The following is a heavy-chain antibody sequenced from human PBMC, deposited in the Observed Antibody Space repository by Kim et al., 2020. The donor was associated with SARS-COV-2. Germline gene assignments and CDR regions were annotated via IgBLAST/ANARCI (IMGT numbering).Heavy chain of an antibody. CDR3: ARDYDYVWGSYRFNYGMAV. J-gene: IGHJ6*02. Sequence: ASVKVSCKASGYTFTRYGMSWVRQAPGQGLEWMGWINPYNGNTNYAQKLQGRVTMTTDTSMSTAYMELRSLRSDDTAVYYCARDYDYVWGSYRFNYGMAVWGQGTSVSVSS. D-gene: IGHD3-16*02. V-gene: IGHV1-18*01. CDR2: INPYNGNT. CDR1: GYTFTRYG.